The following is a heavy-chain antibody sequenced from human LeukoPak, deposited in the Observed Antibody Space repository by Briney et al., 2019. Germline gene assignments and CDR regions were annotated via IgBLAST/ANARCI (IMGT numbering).Heavy chain of an antibody. V-gene: IGHV1-69*13. CDR3: ARDSVAGSIAAAGTSWFDP. CDR2: IIPIVGTA. Sequence: EASVKVSCKASGGTFSSYAISWVRQAPGQGLEWMGGIIPIVGTAYYAQKFQGRVTITADESTSTAYMELSSLRSEDTAVYYCARDSVAGSIAAAGTSWFDPWGQGTPVTVSS. CDR1: GGTFSSYA. D-gene: IGHD6-13*01. J-gene: IGHJ5*02.